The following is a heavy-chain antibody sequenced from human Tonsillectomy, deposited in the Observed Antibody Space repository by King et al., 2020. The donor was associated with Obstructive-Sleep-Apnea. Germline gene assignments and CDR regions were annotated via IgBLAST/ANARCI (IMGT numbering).Heavy chain of an antibody. CDR3: ARDHNRYYGSGSDSPNYYYYGMDV. D-gene: IGHD3-10*01. CDR2: IYSGGST. Sequence: VQLVESGGGLVQPGGSLRLSCAASGFTVSNNYMSWVRQAPGKGLEWVSVIYSGGSTYYADSVKGRFTISRDNSKNTLYLQMNSLRAEDTAVYYCARDHNRYYGSGSDSPNYYYYGMDVWGQGTTVTVSS. V-gene: IGHV3-66*01. J-gene: IGHJ6*02. CDR1: GFTVSNNY.